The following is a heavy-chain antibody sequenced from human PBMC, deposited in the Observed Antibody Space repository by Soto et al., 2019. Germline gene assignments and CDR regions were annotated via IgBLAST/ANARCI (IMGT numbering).Heavy chain of an antibody. D-gene: IGHD1-26*01. J-gene: IGHJ4*02. Sequence: SLQISCTGSVYNFTSYWIAGVHQIPVKVLEWMGIIYPGDSDTRYSPAFQGQVTISADKSISTAYLQCSSLKASDTAMYYCARRCGMGMDAPGNWGQGTLVTVSS. CDR1: VYNFTSYW. CDR3: ARRCGMGMDAPGN. CDR2: IYPGDSDT. V-gene: IGHV5-51*07.